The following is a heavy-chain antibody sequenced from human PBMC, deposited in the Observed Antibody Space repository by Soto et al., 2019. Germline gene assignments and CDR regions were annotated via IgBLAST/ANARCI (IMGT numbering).Heavy chain of an antibody. D-gene: IGHD3-16*01. V-gene: IGHV3-74*01. CDR1: GFTFSTYW. CDR2: INEDGSTI. CDR3: TGDSGGSGGY. J-gene: IGHJ4*02. Sequence: EVQLVESGGGLVQPGGSLRLSCAASGFTFSTYWMHWVRQAPGKGLVWVSRINEDGSTINYAYSVKGRFTISRDNAKNRLYLEVNRVRGEDTAVYYCTGDSGGSGGYWGQGTLVTVSS.